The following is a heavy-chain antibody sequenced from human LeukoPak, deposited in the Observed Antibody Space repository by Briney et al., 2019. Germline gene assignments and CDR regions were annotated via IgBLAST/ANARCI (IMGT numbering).Heavy chain of an antibody. J-gene: IGHJ3*02. V-gene: IGHV1-46*01. CDR2: INPDGGNT. CDR1: GYTFTTSY. Sequence: GASVKVSCKASGYTFTTSYIHWVRQAPGQVLEWMGLINPDGGNTNYAQNFQGRVTLTRDTSTSTVYMELSSLRSEDTAIYDCARIRDGYNDAYDIWGQGTVVTVPS. D-gene: IGHD5-24*01. CDR3: ARIRDGYNDAYDI.